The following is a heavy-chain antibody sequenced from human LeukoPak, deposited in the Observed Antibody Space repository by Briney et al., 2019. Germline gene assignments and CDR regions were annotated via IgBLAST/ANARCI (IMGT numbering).Heavy chain of an antibody. J-gene: IGHJ6*03. CDR2: IIPIFGTA. D-gene: IGHD1-1*01. CDR3: ASRELESGWHYHYYMDV. V-gene: IGHV1-69*05. Sequence: ASVKVSCKPSGGTFNNHAISWVRQAPGRGLEWMGGIIPIFGTADYAQKVQGRVTITTDESTSTAYMELSSLRSEDTAVYYCASRELESGWHYHYYMDVWGKGTTVTVSS. CDR1: GGTFNNHA.